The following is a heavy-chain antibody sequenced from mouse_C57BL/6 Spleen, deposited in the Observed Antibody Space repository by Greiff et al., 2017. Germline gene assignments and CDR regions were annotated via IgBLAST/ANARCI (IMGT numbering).Heavy chain of an antibody. J-gene: IGHJ3*01. CDR2: IHPNSGST. CDR3: HYDSRGGCAY. Sequence: QVQLQQPGAELVKPGASVKLSCKASGYTFTSYWMHWVKQRPGQGLEWIGMIHPNSGSTNYNEKFKSKATLTVDKSSSTAYMQLSSLTSEDSAVYYCHYDSRGGCAYWGQGTLVTVSA. D-gene: IGHD1-1*01. V-gene: IGHV1-64*01. CDR1: GYTFTSYW.